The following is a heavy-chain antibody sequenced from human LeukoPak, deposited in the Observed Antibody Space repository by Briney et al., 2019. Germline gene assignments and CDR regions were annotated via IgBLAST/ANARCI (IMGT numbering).Heavy chain of an antibody. Sequence: GASVKASCKVSGYTLTELSMHWVRQAPGKGLEWMGGFDPEDGETIYAQKFQGRVTMTEDTSTDTAYMELSSLRSEDTAVYYCATDRRWPRPTYCSGGSCSLDYWGQGTLVTVSS. CDR3: ATDRRWPRPTYCSGGSCSLDY. CDR1: GYTLTELS. V-gene: IGHV1-24*01. J-gene: IGHJ4*02. CDR2: FDPEDGET. D-gene: IGHD2-15*01.